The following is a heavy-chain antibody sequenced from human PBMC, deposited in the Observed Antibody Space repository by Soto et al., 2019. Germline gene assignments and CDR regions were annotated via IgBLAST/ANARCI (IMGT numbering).Heavy chain of an antibody. CDR2: SSGSGSSI. D-gene: IGHD2-21*01. CDR1: GFTFSIYA. J-gene: IGHJ2*01. Sequence: EVQLLESGGGLVQPGGSLRLSCAASGFTFSIYAMSWVRQAPGKGLEWVSASSGSGSSIYFANSVKGRFTISRDHTKDTMYLQMNSMRAEDTAVYYGAITPNCVDDCPAGTFRFFDLWGRGTLVTVSS. V-gene: IGHV3-23*01. CDR3: AITPNCVDDCPAGTFRFFDL.